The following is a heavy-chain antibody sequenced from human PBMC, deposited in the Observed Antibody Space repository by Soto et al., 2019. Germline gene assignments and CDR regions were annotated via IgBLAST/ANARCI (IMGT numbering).Heavy chain of an antibody. D-gene: IGHD2-2*01. J-gene: IGHJ4*02. V-gene: IGHV3-23*01. CDR2: ISGSGGRT. CDR3: AKVVRVIGVVPAALN. Sequence: EVQLFESGGGLVQHGGSLRLSCVASGHTFHSYAMSWVRQAPGKGLEWVSGISGSGGRTYYAETVRGRFTISRDHSNNTLYLQMNRLRTEVTAVYYSAKVVRVIGVVPAALNWGQGTLVTVSS. CDR1: GHTFHSYA.